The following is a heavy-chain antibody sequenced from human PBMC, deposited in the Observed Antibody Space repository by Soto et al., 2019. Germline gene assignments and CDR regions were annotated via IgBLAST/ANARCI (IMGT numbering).Heavy chain of an antibody. CDR1: RFTFSNYA. V-gene: IGHV3-33*05. J-gene: IGHJ4*02. CDR2: ISYDGSKK. D-gene: IGHD3-3*01. Sequence: GGSLRLSCAASRFTFSNYAMHWVRQAPGKGLQWVAVISYDGSKKYFADSVKGRFTISRDNSRNTLFLHMNSLRVEDKAVYYCARGGRFLGWLQEAFDHWGQGKLVPVSS. CDR3: ARGGRFLGWLQEAFDH.